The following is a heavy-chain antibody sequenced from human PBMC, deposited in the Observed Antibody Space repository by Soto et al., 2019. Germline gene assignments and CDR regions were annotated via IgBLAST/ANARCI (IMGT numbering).Heavy chain of an antibody. CDR1: GDSISSYS. V-gene: IGHV4-59*01. D-gene: IGHD3-10*01. CDR2: IHYNGNT. CDR3: ARGSRYYGSGSPFPDY. Sequence: SSETPSLTSTVSGDSISSYSWSWIRQPPGKGLEWIGNIHYNGNTKYSPSLKSRVTMSVDTSKNQFSLKLSSVTAADTAVYYCARGSRYYGSGSPFPDYWGQGTLVTVSS. J-gene: IGHJ4*02.